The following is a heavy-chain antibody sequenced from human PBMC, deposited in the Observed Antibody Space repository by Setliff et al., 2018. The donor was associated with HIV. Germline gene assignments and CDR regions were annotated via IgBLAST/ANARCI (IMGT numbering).Heavy chain of an antibody. J-gene: IGHJ3*02. V-gene: IGHV1-18*01. CDR3: ARVRSSFPQYTSGLVRPFDI. CDR2: INVYNGDT. Sequence: ASVKVSCKASGYPFNNFGISWVRQAPGQGLEWLAWINVYNGDTNFAQRFQGRVTMTRNTSVSTVYMELSSLRSEDTAVYYCARVRSSFPQYTSGLVRPFDIWGQGTTVTVSS. D-gene: IGHD6-19*01. CDR1: GYPFNNFG.